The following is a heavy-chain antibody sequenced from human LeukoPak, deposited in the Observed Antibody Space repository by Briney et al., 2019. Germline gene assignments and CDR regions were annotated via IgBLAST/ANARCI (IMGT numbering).Heavy chain of an antibody. CDR3: ARDGMKDIVVVPAAADY. CDR1: GFTFSNYS. J-gene: IGHJ4*02. Sequence: GGSLRLSCAASGFTFSNYSMNWVRQAPGKGLEWISFIRSSSTTIYYADSVKGRFTISRDNAKNSLYLQMNSLRAEDTAVYYCARDGMKDIVVVPAAADYWGQGTLVTVSS. D-gene: IGHD2-2*01. CDR2: IRSSSTTI. V-gene: IGHV3-48*01.